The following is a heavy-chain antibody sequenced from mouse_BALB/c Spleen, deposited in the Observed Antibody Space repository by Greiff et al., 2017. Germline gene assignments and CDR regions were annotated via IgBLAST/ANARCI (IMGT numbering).Heavy chain of an antibody. V-gene: IGHV10-1*02. J-gene: IGHJ4*01. CDR1: GFTFNTYA. D-gene: IGHD2-13*01. CDR3: VRQGVLTHYAMDY. CDR2: IRSKSNNYAT. Sequence: EVQVVESGGGLVQPKGSLKLSCAASGFTFNTYAMNWVRQAPGKGLEWVARIRSKSNNYATYYADSVKDRFTISRDDSQSMLYLQMNNLKTEDTAMYYCVRQGVLTHYAMDYWGQGTSVTVSS.